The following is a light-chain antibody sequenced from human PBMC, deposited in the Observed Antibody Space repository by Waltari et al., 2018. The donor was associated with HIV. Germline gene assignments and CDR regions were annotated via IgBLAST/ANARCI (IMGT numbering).Light chain of an antibody. V-gene: IGKV1-39*01. J-gene: IGKJ4*01. CDR3: QQSYSTLALT. CDR1: QSINTY. Sequence: DIQMTQSPSSLSVSVGDRVTITCRASQSINTYLNWYQHKPGRAPKLLIYAASTLQTGVPSRFSGSGSGTDFSLTSSSLQPEDFATYYWQQSYSTLALTFGGGTRVDMK. CDR2: AAS.